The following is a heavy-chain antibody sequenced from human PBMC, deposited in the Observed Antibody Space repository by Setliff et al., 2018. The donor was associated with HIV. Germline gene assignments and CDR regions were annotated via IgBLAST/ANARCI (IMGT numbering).Heavy chain of an antibody. D-gene: IGHD1-1*01. CDR3: SRYNPASYNNYYYYYMDV. J-gene: IGHJ6*03. CDR1: GGSISGHY. V-gene: IGHV4-59*11. CDR2: IYYSGDTTYNPST. Sequence: SETLSLTCTASGGSISGHYWSWIRQAPGKGLEWIGYIYYSGDTTYNPSTTYNPSLKSRVTISVDTSKNQFSLKLTSVTAADTAVYFCSRYNPASYNNYYYYYMDVWGKGTAVTVSS.